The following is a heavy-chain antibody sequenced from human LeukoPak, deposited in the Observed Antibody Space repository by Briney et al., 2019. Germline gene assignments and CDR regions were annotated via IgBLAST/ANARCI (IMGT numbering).Heavy chain of an antibody. CDR2: ISPGDFDT. V-gene: IGHV5-51*01. Sequence: GESLKISCKASGYSFTTYWVAWVRQTPGKGLEWMGMISPGDFDTRYTPSFKGQVTISADKSISTAYLRWSSLKASDTAIYYCARHQGGMDVWGEGTTVTVSS. CDR3: ARHQGGMDV. J-gene: IGHJ6*04. CDR1: GYSFTTYW.